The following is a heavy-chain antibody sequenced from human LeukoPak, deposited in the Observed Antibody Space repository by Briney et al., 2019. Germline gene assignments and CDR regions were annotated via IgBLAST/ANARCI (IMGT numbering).Heavy chain of an antibody. Sequence: PGGSLRLSCAASGFTFSSYAMSWVRQAPGKGLEWVSTIRGSSGSTYYADSVKGRFTISRDNSNNTLYLQMNTLRAEDTAVYYCAKLVQQQLVHAGLDPWGQGTLVTVSS. CDR1: GFTFSSYA. CDR2: IRGSSGST. D-gene: IGHD6-13*01. V-gene: IGHV3-23*01. CDR3: AKLVQQQLVHAGLDP. J-gene: IGHJ5*02.